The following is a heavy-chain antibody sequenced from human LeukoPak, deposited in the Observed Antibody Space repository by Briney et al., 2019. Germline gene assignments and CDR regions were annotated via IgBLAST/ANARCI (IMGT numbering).Heavy chain of an antibody. CDR2: MNPNSGNT. J-gene: IGHJ6*03. V-gene: IGHV1-8*01. Sequence: ASVKVSCEASGYTFTSYDINWVRQATGQGLEWMGWMNPNSGNTGYAQKFQGRVTMTRNTSISTAYMELSSLRSEDTAVYYCARGYYGSGSYYYYYYMDVWGKGTTVTVSS. D-gene: IGHD3-10*01. CDR3: ARGYYGSGSYYYYYYMDV. CDR1: GYTFTSYD.